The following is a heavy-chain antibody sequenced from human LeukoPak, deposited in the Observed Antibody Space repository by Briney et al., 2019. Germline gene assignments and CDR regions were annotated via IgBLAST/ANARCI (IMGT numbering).Heavy chain of an antibody. Sequence: PGGSLRLSCAASGFTFSSYAMSWVRQAPGEGLEWVSAISGSGGSTYYADSVKGRFTISRDNSKNTLYLQMNSLRAEDTAVYYCAKGDYYDSSGFIPFDYWGQGTLVTVSS. CDR1: GFTFSSYA. CDR3: AKGDYYDSSGFIPFDY. D-gene: IGHD3-22*01. CDR2: ISGSGGST. J-gene: IGHJ4*02. V-gene: IGHV3-23*01.